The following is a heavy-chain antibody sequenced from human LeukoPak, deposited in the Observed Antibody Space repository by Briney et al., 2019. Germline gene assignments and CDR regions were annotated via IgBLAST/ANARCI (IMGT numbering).Heavy chain of an antibody. CDR1: GFTFSSYA. Sequence: QSGGSLRLSCAASGFTFSSYAMSWVRQAPGKGLEWVSAISGSGGSTYYADSVKGRFTISRDNSKNTLYLQMNSLRAEDTAVYYCAKDGVSWELGVVDYWGQGTLVTVSS. V-gene: IGHV3-23*01. CDR3: AKDGVSWELGVVDY. J-gene: IGHJ4*02. CDR2: ISGSGGST. D-gene: IGHD1-26*01.